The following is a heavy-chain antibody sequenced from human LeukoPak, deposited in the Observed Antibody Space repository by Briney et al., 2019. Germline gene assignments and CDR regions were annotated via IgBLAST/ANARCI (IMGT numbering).Heavy chain of an antibody. D-gene: IGHD4-17*01. CDR3: GKDPNGDYVGAFDF. CDR2: IRGTGGTT. J-gene: IGHJ3*01. V-gene: IGHV3-23*01. Sequence: GGSLRLSCAASGFTFSDYALIWVRQAPGKGLEWISAIRGTGGTTYYADSVKGRCTISRDNSRDTVYLQMNSLRAEDTALYFCGKDPNGDYVGAFDFWGPGTMVTVSS. CDR1: GFTFSDYA.